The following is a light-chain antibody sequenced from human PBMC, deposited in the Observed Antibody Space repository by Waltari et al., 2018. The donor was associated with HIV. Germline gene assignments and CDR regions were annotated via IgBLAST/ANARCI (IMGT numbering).Light chain of an antibody. J-gene: IGLJ2*01. CDR2: GNG. Sequence: QSVLTQPPSVSGAPGSKATVPCTGSSAHIRAGYAVNWYQPFPRTAPKLLVYGNGNRPSGVPDRFSGSKAGTSASLAITGLQAEDEADYYCQSFDKSLRGTVVFGGGTKVSVL. CDR1: SAHIRAGYA. V-gene: IGLV1-40*01. CDR3: QSFDKSLRGTVV.